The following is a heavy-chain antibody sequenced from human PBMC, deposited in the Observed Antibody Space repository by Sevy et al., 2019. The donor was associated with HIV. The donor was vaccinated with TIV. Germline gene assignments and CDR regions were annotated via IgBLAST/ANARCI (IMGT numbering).Heavy chain of an antibody. CDR2: ISPTGGTT. D-gene: IGHD6-13*01. V-gene: IGHV3-23*01. J-gene: IGHJ4*02. CDR1: GFTFSSYD. CDR3: AKDLEQQLGPDY. Sequence: GGSLRLSCAASGFTFSSYDMSWVRQAPGKGLERVSGISPTGGTTHYAESVKGRFIISRDNSKKTLFLQMNSLRAEDTALYYCAKDLEQQLGPDYWGQGTQVTVSS.